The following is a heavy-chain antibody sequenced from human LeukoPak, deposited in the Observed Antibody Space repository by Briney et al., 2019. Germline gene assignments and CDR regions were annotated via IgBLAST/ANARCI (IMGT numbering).Heavy chain of an antibody. Sequence: SETLSLTCAVYGGSFSGYYWSWIRQPPGKGLEWIGEINHSGSTNYNPSLKSRVTISVDTSKNQFSLKLSSVTAADTAVYYCARGRAYSSSWYEYWRRWFDLWGQGTLVTVSS. CDR3: ARGRAYSSSWYEYWRRWFDL. CDR1: GGSFSGYY. D-gene: IGHD6-13*01. CDR2: INHSGST. V-gene: IGHV4-34*01. J-gene: IGHJ5*02.